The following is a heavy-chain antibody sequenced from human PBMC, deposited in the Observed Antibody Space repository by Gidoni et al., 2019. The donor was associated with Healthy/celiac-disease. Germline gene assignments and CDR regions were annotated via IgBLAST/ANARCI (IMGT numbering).Heavy chain of an antibody. CDR1: GLTFSDQY. D-gene: IGHD3-22*01. Sequence: EVQLVESVGGLVQPDGSLRVSCPASGLTFSDQYMDWVRQAPGKGLEWVGRTRNKANSYTTEYAASVKGRFTISRDDSKNSLYLQMNSLKTEDTAVYYCASSSGYYWDYFDYWGQGTLVTVSS. CDR2: TRNKANSYTT. CDR3: ASSSGYYWDYFDY. V-gene: IGHV3-72*01. J-gene: IGHJ4*02.